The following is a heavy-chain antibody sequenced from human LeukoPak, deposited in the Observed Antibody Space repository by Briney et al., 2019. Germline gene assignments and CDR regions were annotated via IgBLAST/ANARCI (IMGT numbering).Heavy chain of an antibody. J-gene: IGHJ5*02. CDR2: MNPNSGNT. V-gene: IGHV1-8*01. D-gene: IGHD3-3*01. CDR1: GYTFTSYD. CDR3: ARGFSIWSGYYQGWVPKKYNWFDP. Sequence: ASVKVSCTASGYTFTSYDINWVRQATGQGLEWMGWMNPNSGNTGYAQKFQGRVTMTRNTSISTAYMELSSLRSEDTAVYYCARGFSIWSGYYQGWVPKKYNWFDPWGQGTLVTVSS.